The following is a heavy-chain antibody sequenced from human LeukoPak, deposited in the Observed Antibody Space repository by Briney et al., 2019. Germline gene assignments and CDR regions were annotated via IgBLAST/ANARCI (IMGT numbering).Heavy chain of an antibody. J-gene: IGHJ5*02. CDR2: ISSTSGTI. Sequence: GGSLRLSCAASGFTFSSYNMNWVRQAPGKGLEWVSYISSTSGTIYYADSVKGRFTISRDNAKNSLYLQMNSLRAEDTAVYYCARRNLRSGSSPGFDPWGQGTLVTVSS. CDR3: ARRNLRSGSSPGFDP. D-gene: IGHD3-10*01. V-gene: IGHV3-48*04. CDR1: GFTFSSYN.